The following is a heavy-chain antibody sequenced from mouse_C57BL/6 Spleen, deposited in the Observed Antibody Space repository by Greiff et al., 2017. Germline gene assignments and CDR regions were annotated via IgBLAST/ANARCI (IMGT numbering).Heavy chain of an antibody. CDR3: ARGELSKDFDV. CDR1: GYTFTSYW. V-gene: IGHV1-69*01. J-gene: IGHJ1*03. CDR2: IDPSDSYT. Sequence: QVQLQQPGAELVMPGASVKLSCKASGYTFTSYWMHWVKQRPGQGLEWIGEIDPSDSYTNYNQKFKGKSTLTVDKSSSTAYMQLSSLTSEDSAVYYCARGELSKDFDVWGTGTTVTVSS.